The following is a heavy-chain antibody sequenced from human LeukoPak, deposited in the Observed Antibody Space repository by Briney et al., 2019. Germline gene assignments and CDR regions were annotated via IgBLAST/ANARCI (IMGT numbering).Heavy chain of an antibody. J-gene: IGHJ4*02. V-gene: IGHV1-69*01. CDR1: GGTFSSYA. CDR3: ARLRSYGYWAAFDY. CDR2: IIPIFGTA. Sequence: ASVKVSCKASGGTFSSYAISWVRQAPGQGLEWVGGIIPIFGTANYAQKFQGRVTITADESTSTAYMELSSLRSEDTAVYYCARLRSYGYWAAFDYWGQGTLVTVSS. D-gene: IGHD5-18*01.